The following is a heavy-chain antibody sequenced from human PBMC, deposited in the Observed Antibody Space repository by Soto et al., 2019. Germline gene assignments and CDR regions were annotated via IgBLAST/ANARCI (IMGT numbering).Heavy chain of an antibody. CDR3: ARVLYYYDSSGYWIDY. CDR2: IYYSGST. D-gene: IGHD3-22*01. V-gene: IGHV4-39*01. J-gene: IGHJ4*02. Sequence: QLQLQESGPGLVKPSETLSLTCTVSGGSISSSSYYWGWIRQPPGKGLEWIGSIYYSGSTYYNPSLKSRVPISVDTSKNQFSLKLSSVTAADTAVYYCARVLYYYDSSGYWIDYWGQGTLVTVSS. CDR1: GGSISSSSYY.